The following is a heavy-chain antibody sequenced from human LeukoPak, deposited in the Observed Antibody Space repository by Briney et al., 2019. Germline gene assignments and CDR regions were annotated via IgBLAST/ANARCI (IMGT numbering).Heavy chain of an antibody. Sequence: PGGSLTLPCAASGVTLSSFAMTWVRLAPGKGLDWVASIHFSGVITYYADSVKGRFTIARDNSKNTLHLQLNSLRAEDTAIYYCAKNGRAMYMYFDYWGQGTLVTVSS. V-gene: IGHV3-23*01. J-gene: IGHJ4*02. D-gene: IGHD1-1*01. CDR2: IHFSGVIT. CDR1: GVTLSSFA. CDR3: AKNGRAMYMYFDY.